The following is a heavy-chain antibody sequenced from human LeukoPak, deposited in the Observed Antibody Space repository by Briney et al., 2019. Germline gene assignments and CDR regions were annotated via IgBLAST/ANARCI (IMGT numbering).Heavy chain of an antibody. Sequence: PRESLRLSCVASGFIFTNYAMTWVRQAPGKGLEWVSYISSSGSNIYYADSVKGRFTISRDNAKNSLYLQMNSLRAEDTAVYYCARMFGVLGYWGQGTLVTVSS. V-gene: IGHV3-48*03. CDR2: ISSSGSNI. CDR1: GFIFTNYA. D-gene: IGHD3-3*01. J-gene: IGHJ4*02. CDR3: ARMFGVLGY.